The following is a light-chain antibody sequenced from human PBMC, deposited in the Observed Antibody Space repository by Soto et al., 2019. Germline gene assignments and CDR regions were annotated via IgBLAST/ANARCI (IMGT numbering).Light chain of an antibody. CDR2: DTF. CDR3: QQHNNWPYT. Sequence: EIVMTQSPAPLSVSPGEGVTLSCTASQSVTTNVAWYQQKPGQAPRLLIHDTFNRATGIPARFSGSGSGTDFTLTISTLQPEDFAVYYCQQHNNWPYTFGQGTKVDIK. V-gene: IGKV3-11*01. CDR1: QSVTTN. J-gene: IGKJ1*01.